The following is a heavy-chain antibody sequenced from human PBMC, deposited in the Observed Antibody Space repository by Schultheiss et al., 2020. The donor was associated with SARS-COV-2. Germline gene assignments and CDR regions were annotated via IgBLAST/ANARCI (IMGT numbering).Heavy chain of an antibody. CDR2: IYHSGST. Sequence: SETLSLTCAVYGGSFSGYYWSWIRQPPGKGLQWIGSIYHSGSTYYNPSLKSRVTISVDTSKNQFSLKLSSVTAADTAVYYCARGSYGSAASYYYYYYMDVWGKGTTVTVSS. CDR1: GGSFSGYY. CDR3: ARGSYGSAASYYYYYYMDV. J-gene: IGHJ6*03. V-gene: IGHV4-34*01. D-gene: IGHD3-10*01.